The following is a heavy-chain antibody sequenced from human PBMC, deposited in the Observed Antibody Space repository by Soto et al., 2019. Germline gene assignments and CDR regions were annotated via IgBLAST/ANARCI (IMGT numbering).Heavy chain of an antibody. CDR3: ARAVYLGHRYWPYCSSTSCYPVYNWFDH. Sequence: SVKVSCKASGGTFSSYAIRWVRQAPGQGLEWMGGIIPIFGTANYAQKFQGRVTITADESTSTAYMELSSLRSEDTAVYYCARAVYLGHRYWPYCSSTSCYPVYNWFDHWGQGTLVTVSS. CDR2: IIPIFGTA. D-gene: IGHD2-2*01. J-gene: IGHJ5*02. CDR1: GGTFSSYA. V-gene: IGHV1-69*13.